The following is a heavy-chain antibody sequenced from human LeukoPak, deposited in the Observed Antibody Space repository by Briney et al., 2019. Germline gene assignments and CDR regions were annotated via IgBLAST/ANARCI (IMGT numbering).Heavy chain of an antibody. J-gene: IGHJ4*02. D-gene: IGHD6-13*01. CDR2: ISAYNGNT. CDR3: ARVPRSSSWYFMSSPPDVLFDY. V-gene: IGHV1-18*01. CDR1: GYTFTSYG. Sequence: ASVKVSCMASGYTFTSYGISWVRQAPGQGLEWMGWISAYNGNTNYAQKLQGRVTMTTDTSTSTAYMELRSLRSDDTAVYYCARVPRSSSWYFMSSPPDVLFDYWGQGTLVTVSS.